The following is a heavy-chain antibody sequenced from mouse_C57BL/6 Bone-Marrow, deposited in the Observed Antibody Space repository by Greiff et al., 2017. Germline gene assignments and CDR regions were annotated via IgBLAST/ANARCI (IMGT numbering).Heavy chain of an antibody. Sequence: QVQLQQPGAELVMPGASVKLSCKASGYTFTSYWMHWVKQRPGQGLEWIGEIDPSDSYTNYNQKFKGKSTLTVDKSSSTAYMQLSSLTSEDSAVYYCARSVVTTEAWFADWGQGTLVTVSA. CDR1: GYTFTSYW. J-gene: IGHJ3*01. D-gene: IGHD2-2*01. V-gene: IGHV1-69*01. CDR2: IDPSDSYT. CDR3: ARSVVTTEAWFAD.